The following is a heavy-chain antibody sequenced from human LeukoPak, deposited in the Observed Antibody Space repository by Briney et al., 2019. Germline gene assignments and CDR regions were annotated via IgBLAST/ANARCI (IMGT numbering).Heavy chain of an antibody. CDR2: ISAYNGNT. V-gene: IGHV1-18*01. D-gene: IGHD3-10*01. CDR3: ARDRVQNYYGSGSLGY. J-gene: IGHJ4*02. CDR1: GYTFTSYG. Sequence: GASVKVSCKASGYTFTSYGISWVRQAPGQGLEWMGWISAYNGNTNYAQKLQGRVTMTTDTSTSTAYMELRSLRSDDTAVYYCARDRVQNYYGSGSLGYWGQGTLVTVSS.